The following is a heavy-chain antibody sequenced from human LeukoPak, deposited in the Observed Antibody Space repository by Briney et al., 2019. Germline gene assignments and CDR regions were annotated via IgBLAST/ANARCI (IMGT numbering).Heavy chain of an antibody. J-gene: IGHJ4*02. V-gene: IGHV4-34*01. CDR3: ARSPDILTGYESVSDDY. CDR1: GGSFSGYY. D-gene: IGHD3-9*01. CDR2: INHSGST. Sequence: SETLSLTCAVYGGSFSGYYWSWIRQPPGEGLEWIGEINHSGSTNYNPSLKSRVTISVYTSKNQFSLKLSSVTAADTAVYYCARSPDILTGYESVSDDYWGQGTLVTVSS.